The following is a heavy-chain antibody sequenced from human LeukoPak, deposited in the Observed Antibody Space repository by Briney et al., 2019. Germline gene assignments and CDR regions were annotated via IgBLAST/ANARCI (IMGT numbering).Heavy chain of an antibody. CDR2: IYSGGST. V-gene: IGHV3-53*01. CDR1: WFTVSSNY. CDR3: AREVHGSGSYWDY. J-gene: IGHJ4*02. D-gene: IGHD3-10*01. Sequence: PGGSLILSCAASWFTVSSNYMSWVRQAPGEGLEWVSVIYSGGSTYYADSVKGRFTISRDNSKNTLYLQMNSLRAEDTAVYYGAREVHGSGSYWDYWGQGTLVTVSS.